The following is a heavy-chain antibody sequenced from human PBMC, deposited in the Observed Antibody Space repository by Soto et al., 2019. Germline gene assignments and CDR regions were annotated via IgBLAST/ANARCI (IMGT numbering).Heavy chain of an antibody. Sequence: QVQLVESGGGVVQPGGSLRLSCAAPGFTFSNYGMHWVRQAPGKGLEWVAVIRYDGSNKYYGGCVKGRFPISRDNSKNTLYLQMNSVRAEDTAVYYCARPSYGSPYYYGMDVWGQGTTVTVSS. CDR1: GFTFSNYG. D-gene: IGHD3-10*01. CDR2: IRYDGSNK. V-gene: IGHV3-33*01. CDR3: ARPSYGSPYYYGMDV. J-gene: IGHJ6*02.